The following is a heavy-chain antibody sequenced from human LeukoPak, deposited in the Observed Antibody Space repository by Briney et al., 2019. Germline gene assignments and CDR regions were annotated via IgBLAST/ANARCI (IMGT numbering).Heavy chain of an antibody. CDR1: EFTFDDSG. D-gene: IGHD4-17*01. J-gene: IGHJ6*02. Sequence: GGSLRLSCAASEFTFDDSGMHWVRQAPGKGLEWVSGISWNGGTIGYADFVKGRFAISRDNAKNSLYLQMNSLRAEDTALYYCAKSRTVTPPFYGMDVWGQGTTVTVSS. CDR2: ISWNGGTI. V-gene: IGHV3-9*01. CDR3: AKSRTVTPPFYGMDV.